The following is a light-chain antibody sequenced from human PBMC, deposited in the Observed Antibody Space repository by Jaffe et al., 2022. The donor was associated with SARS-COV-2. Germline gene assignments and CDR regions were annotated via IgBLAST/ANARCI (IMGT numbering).Light chain of an antibody. CDR2: DVS. Sequence: QSALTQPASVSGSPGQSITISCTGTSSDVGGYSYVSWYQQHPGKAPKLIIYDVSNRPSGVSNRFSGSKSGNTASLTISGLQAEDEADYYCNSYTSSSTLVFGGGTKLTVL. CDR3: NSYTSSSTLV. V-gene: IGLV2-14*01. CDR1: SSDVGGYSY. J-gene: IGLJ3*02.